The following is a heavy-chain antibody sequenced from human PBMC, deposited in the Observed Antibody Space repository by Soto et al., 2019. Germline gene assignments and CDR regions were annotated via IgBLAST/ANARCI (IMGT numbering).Heavy chain of an antibody. V-gene: IGHV3-11*01. J-gene: IGHJ6*02. Sequence: XGSLRLSCAASGVTFSDYYMSWVRQAPGKGLDWVSYIISSGSPIYYADSGKGRFTISRDNAKNSLYLQMNSLRAEDTVVYVCARDMSPEFVVVAAAIPTSGYYGMDVWGQGTTVTVSS. D-gene: IGHD2-2*01. CDR3: ARDMSPEFVVVAAAIPTSGYYGMDV. CDR1: GVTFSDYY. CDR2: IISSGSPI.